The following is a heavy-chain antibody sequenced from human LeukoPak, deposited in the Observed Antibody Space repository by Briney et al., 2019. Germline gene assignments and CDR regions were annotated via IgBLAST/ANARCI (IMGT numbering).Heavy chain of an antibody. Sequence: GGSLRLSCAASGFTFSSYGMHWVRRAPGKGLEWVAFIRYDGTNKYYADSVKGRFTISRDNYKKTLYLQMNSLRAEDTAVYYCASLPLGYSGSFWGQGTLVTVSS. CDR3: ASLPLGYSGSF. J-gene: IGHJ4*02. CDR2: IRYDGTNK. V-gene: IGHV3-30*02. D-gene: IGHD1-26*01. CDR1: GFTFSSYG.